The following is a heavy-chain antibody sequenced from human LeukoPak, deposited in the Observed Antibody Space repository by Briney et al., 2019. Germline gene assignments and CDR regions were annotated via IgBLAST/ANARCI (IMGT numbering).Heavy chain of an antibody. V-gene: IGHV1-2*02. Sequence: ASVKVSCKASGYTFTGYYMHWVRQAPGQGLEWVGWINPNSGGTNYAQKFQGRVTMTRDTSISTAYMELSRLRSDDTAVYYCARDAFAVAGPFDYWGQGTLVTVSS. CDR3: ARDAFAVAGPFDY. J-gene: IGHJ4*02. D-gene: IGHD6-19*01. CDR2: INPNSGGT. CDR1: GYTFTGYY.